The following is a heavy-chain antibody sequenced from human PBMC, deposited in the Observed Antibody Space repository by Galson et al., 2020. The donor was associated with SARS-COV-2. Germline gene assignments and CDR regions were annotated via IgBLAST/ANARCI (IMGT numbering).Heavy chain of an antibody. CDR3: ARGHWGRDY. CDR2: IKPDGSDK. D-gene: IGHD7-27*01. CDR1: GFTFSSHW. Sequence: QAGGSLRLSCVDSGFTFSSHWMSWVRQAPGKGLEWVADIKPDGSDKYYVDSVKGRFTIARDNAKNSVYLQMNSLGAEDTAVYYCARGHWGRDYWGQGTLVTVSS. V-gene: IGHV3-7*04. J-gene: IGHJ4*02.